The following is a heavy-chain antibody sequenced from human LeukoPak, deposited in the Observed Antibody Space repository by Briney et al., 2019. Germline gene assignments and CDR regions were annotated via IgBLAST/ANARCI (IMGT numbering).Heavy chain of an antibody. Sequence: GASVKVSCKASGYTFTGYYMHWVRQAPGQGLEWMGWINPNSGGTNYAQKFQGRVTMTRDTSISTAYMELSRLRSDDTAVYYCAREFIVVVPAAIENDFDYWGQGTLVTVSS. CDR1: GYTFTGYY. D-gene: IGHD2-2*02. CDR3: AREFIVVVPAAIENDFDY. CDR2: INPNSGGT. J-gene: IGHJ4*02. V-gene: IGHV1-2*02.